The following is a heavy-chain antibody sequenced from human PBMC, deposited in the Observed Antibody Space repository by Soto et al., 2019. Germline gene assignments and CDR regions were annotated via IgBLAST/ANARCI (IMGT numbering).Heavy chain of an antibody. CDR1: GFTFSSYG. Sequence: QVQLVESGGGVVQPGRSLRLSCAASGFTFSSYGMHWVRQAPGKGLEWVAVTSDDGTKNYYADSVKGRFTISKDNSKNTVYVQMNSLRAEDTDVYYCAKWGVYGHGMDAWGQGTTVTVSS. D-gene: IGHD6-13*01. J-gene: IGHJ6*02. CDR2: TSDDGTKN. CDR3: AKWGVYGHGMDA. V-gene: IGHV3-30*18.